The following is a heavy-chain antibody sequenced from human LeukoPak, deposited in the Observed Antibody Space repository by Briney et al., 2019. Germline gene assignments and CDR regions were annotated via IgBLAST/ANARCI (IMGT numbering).Heavy chain of an antibody. CDR2: IIPIFGIA. CDR3: ARDRLKAAMVYYYYGMDV. Sequence: SVKVSCKASGGTFSSYAISWVRQAPGQGLEWMGRIIPIFGIANYAQKFQGRVMITADKSTSTAYMELSSLRSEDTAVYYCARDRLKAAMVYYYYGMDVWGQGTTVTVSS. J-gene: IGHJ6*02. D-gene: IGHD5-18*01. CDR1: GGTFSSYA. V-gene: IGHV1-69*04.